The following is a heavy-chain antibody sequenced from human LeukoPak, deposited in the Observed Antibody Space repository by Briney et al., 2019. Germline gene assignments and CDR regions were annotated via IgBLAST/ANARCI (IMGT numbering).Heavy chain of an antibody. CDR1: GYSISSGYY. V-gene: IGHV4-38-2*02. CDR3: ARAGVGATAFDS. J-gene: IGHJ4*02. CDR2: IYHSGSS. D-gene: IGHD1-26*01. Sequence: PSETLSLTCTVSGYSISSGYYWGWIRQPPGKGLEWIGSIYHSGSSHYNPSLKSRVTISVDTSKDQFSLKLSSVTATDTAVYYCARAGVGATAFDSWGQGTLVTVSS.